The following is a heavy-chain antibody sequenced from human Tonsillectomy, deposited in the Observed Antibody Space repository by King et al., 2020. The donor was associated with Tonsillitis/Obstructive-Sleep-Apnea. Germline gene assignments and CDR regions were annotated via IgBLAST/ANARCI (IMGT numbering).Heavy chain of an antibody. V-gene: IGHV1-18*01. J-gene: IGHJ4*02. CDR1: GYTFTNYG. CDR2: ISAHNGHT. Sequence: QLVQSGAEVKKPGASVKVSCKASGYTFTNYGISWVRQAPGQGLEWMAWISAHNGHTNNAQKLQGRVTMTTDTSTSTAYMELRSLRSDDTAVFYCARDSMSHYYDSSGYYTFIYWGQGTLVTVSS. CDR3: ARDSMSHYYDSSGYYTFIY. D-gene: IGHD3-22*01.